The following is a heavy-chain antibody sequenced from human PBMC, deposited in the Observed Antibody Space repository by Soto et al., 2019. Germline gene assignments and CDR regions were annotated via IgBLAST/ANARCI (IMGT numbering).Heavy chain of an antibody. J-gene: IGHJ5*02. D-gene: IGHD4-4*01. CDR2: ISSSSSTI. V-gene: IGHV3-48*01. CDR1: GFTFSSYS. Sequence: VSLILSCAASGFTFSSYSMNWVRQAPGKGLEWVSYISSSSSTIYYADSVKGRFTINPDTSKNQFSLHLNSVTPEDTAIYYCARVNWPSDNYYWFDPWGQGTLVTV. CDR3: ARVNWPSDNYYWFDP.